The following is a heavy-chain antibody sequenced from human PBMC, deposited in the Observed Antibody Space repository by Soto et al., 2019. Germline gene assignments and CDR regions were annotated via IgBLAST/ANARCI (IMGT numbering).Heavy chain of an antibody. CDR1: GFTFSSYG. Sequence: GGSLRLSCAASGFTFSSYGMHWVRQAPGKGLEWVEFISYDGSNKYYADSVKGRLTISRENSKNKLYLQMNSLSAEDTAVYYCAKDRGPTVPNGLADXWGPGTSVTFSX. D-gene: IGHD2-2*01. V-gene: IGHV3-30*18. CDR2: ISYDGSNK. CDR3: AKDRGPTVPNGLADX. J-gene: IGHJ4*02.